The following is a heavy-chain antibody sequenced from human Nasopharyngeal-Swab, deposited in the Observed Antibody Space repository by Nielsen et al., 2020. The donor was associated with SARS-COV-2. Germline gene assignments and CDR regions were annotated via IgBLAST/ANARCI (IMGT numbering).Heavy chain of an antibody. D-gene: IGHD2-21*01. Sequence: WIRQPPGKGLEWIAEVNHRGSTNYNPSLESRVTISMDRSKNQFSLKVTSVTAADTAVYYCARSGLFTLGPYSYYYMDVWGKGTTVTVSS. V-gene: IGHV4-34*01. CDR2: VNHRGST. J-gene: IGHJ6*03. CDR3: ARSGLFTLGPYSYYYMDV.